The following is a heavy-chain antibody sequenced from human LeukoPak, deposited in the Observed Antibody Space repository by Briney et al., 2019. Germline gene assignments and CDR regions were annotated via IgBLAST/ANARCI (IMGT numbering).Heavy chain of an antibody. J-gene: IGHJ4*02. Sequence: GGSLRLSCAASGFTFSSYSMNWVRQAPGKGLEWVSSISSSCSYIYYADSVKGRFTISRDNAKNSLYLQMNSLRAEDTAVYYCARVGNGDYGDYFDYWGQGTLVTVSS. CDR2: ISSSCSYI. CDR1: GFTFSSYS. V-gene: IGHV3-21*01. D-gene: IGHD4-17*01. CDR3: ARVGNGDYGDYFDY.